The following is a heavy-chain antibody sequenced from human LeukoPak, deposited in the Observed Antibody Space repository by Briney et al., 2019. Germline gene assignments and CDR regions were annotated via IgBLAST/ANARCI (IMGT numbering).Heavy chain of an antibody. J-gene: IGHJ5*02. CDR2: INHSGST. CDR3: ARGHRIAARPPGFNP. D-gene: IGHD6-6*01. V-gene: IGHV4-34*01. CDR1: GGSFSGYC. Sequence: SETLSLTCAVYGGSFSGYCWSWIRQPPGKGLEWIGEINHSGSTNYNPSLKSRVTISVDTSKNQFSLKLSSVTAADTAVYYCARGHRIAARPPGFNPWGQGTLVTVSS.